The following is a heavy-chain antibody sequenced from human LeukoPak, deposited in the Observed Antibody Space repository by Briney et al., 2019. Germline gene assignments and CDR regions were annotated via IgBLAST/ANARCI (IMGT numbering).Heavy chain of an antibody. J-gene: IGHJ4*02. D-gene: IGHD1-26*01. CDR1: GDSISSYY. V-gene: IGHV4-59*12. Sequence: SETLSLTCTVSGDSISSYYWSWIRQPPGKGLEWIGYIYYSGSTNYNPSLKSRVTISVDTSKNHFSLKLSSVTAADTAVYYCARVRDSGSYYFDYWGQGTLVTVSS. CDR2: IYYSGST. CDR3: ARVRDSGSYYFDY.